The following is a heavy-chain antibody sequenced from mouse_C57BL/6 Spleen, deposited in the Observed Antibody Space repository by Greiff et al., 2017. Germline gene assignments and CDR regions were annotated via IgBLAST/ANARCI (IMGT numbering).Heavy chain of an antibody. CDR3: ATNSSFAY. J-gene: IGHJ3*01. CDR2: IHPNSGST. V-gene: IGHV1-64*01. CDR1: GYTFTSYW. D-gene: IGHD4-1*01. Sequence: VQLQQPGAELVKPGASVKLSCKASGYTFTSYWMHWVKQRPGQGLEWIGMIHPNSGSTNYNEKFKSKATLTVDKSSSTTSMQLSSLTSEDSAVYYCATNSSFAYWGQGTLVTVSA.